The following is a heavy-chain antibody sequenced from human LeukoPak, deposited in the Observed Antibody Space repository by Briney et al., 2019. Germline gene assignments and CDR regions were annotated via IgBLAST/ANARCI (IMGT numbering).Heavy chain of an antibody. V-gene: IGHV4-59*01. CDR1: GGSISSYY. D-gene: IGHD3-9*01. J-gene: IGHJ4*02. Sequence: KASETLSLTCTVSGGSISSYYWSWIRQPPGKGLEWIGYIYYSGSTNYNPSLKSRVTISVDTSKNQFSLKLSSVTAADTAVYYCARGPYYDILTGYSSGIYFDYWGQGTLVTVSS. CDR3: ARGPYYDILTGYSSGIYFDY. CDR2: IYYSGST.